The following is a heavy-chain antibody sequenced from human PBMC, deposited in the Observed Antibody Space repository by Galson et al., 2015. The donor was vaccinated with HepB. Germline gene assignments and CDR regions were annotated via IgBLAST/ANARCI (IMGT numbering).Heavy chain of an antibody. CDR2: ISSSSSYI. V-gene: IGHV3-21*01. J-gene: IGHJ6*03. CDR1: GFTFSSYS. CDR3: AAGTRSVRNYYYYMDV. D-gene: IGHD4-17*01. Sequence: SLRLSCAASGFTFSSYSMNWVRQAPGKGLEWVSSISSSSSYIYYADSVKGRFTISRDNAKNSLYLQMNSLRAEDTAVYYCAAGTRSVRNYYYYMDVWGKGTTVTVSS.